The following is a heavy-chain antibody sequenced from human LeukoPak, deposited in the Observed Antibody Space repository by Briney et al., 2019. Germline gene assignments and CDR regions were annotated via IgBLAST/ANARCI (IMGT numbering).Heavy chain of an antibody. CDR1: GYTFTGYY. V-gene: IGHV1-2*02. Sequence: ASVKVSCKASGYTFTGYYMHWVRQAPGQGLEWMGWINPNSGGTNYAQKFQGRVTMTRDTSISTAYMELSRLRSDDTAVYYCARELDYHDSSGYSDYWGQGTLVTVSS. CDR3: ARELDYHDSSGYSDY. CDR2: INPNSGGT. D-gene: IGHD3-22*01. J-gene: IGHJ4*02.